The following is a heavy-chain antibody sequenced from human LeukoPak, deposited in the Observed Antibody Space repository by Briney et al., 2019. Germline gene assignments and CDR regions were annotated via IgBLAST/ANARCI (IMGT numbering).Heavy chain of an antibody. V-gene: IGHV4-59*08. CDR3: ARLRYSSGYYDY. Sequence: SETLSLTCTVSGGSISSYYWSWIRQPPGKGLEWIGYIYYSGSTNYNPSLKSRVTISVDTSKNQFSLKLSSMTAADTAVYYCARLRYSSGYYDYWGQGTLVTVSS. CDR2: IYYSGST. J-gene: IGHJ4*02. D-gene: IGHD3-22*01. CDR1: GGSISSYY.